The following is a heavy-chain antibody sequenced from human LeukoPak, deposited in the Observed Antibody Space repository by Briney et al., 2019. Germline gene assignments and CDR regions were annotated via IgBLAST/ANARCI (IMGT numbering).Heavy chain of an antibody. D-gene: IGHD6-19*01. J-gene: IGHJ6*03. CDR2: ISSGSSYI. CDR3: ARAVRQRLVEGYYYSYYHMDV. CDR1: EFTFSSYS. Sequence: GGSLRLSCAASEFTFSSYSMNWVRQAPGKGLEWVSSISSGSSYIYYTDSVKGRFTISRDDAKNSLYLQMNSLRAEDTAVYYCARAVRQRLVEGYYYSYYHMDVWGKGTTVTVSS. V-gene: IGHV3-21*01.